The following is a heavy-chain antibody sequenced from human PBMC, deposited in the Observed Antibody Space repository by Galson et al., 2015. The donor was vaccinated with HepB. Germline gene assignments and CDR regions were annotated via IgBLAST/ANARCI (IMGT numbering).Heavy chain of an antibody. D-gene: IGHD5-18*01. CDR2: IWYDGSKK. J-gene: IGHJ4*02. CDR1: GFAFSSYV. Sequence: SLRLSCAASGFAFSSYVMHWARQAPGKGLEWVALIWYDGSKKYYADSLKGRLTISRDNSKNTLFLQMNSLRAEDTAVYYCARELSGYSFDYWGQGTLVTVSS. V-gene: IGHV3-33*01. CDR3: ARELSGYSFDY.